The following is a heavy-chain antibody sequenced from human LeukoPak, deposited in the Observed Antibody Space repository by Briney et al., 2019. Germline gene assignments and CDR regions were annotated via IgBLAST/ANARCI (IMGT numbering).Heavy chain of an antibody. V-gene: IGHV4-59*01. Sequence: SETLSLTCTVSGGSISSYYWSWIRQPPGKRLEWIGYIYYSGSTNYNPSLKSRVTISVDTSKNQLSLKLSSVTAADTAVYYCAREVRFGELDPWGQGTLVTVSS. D-gene: IGHD3-10*01. J-gene: IGHJ5*02. CDR3: AREVRFGELDP. CDR1: GGSISSYY. CDR2: IYYSGST.